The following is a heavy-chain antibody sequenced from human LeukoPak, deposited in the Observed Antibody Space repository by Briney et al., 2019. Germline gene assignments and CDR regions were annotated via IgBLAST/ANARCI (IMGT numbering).Heavy chain of an antibody. CDR1: GVSISSYY. V-gene: IGHV4-59*01. Sequence: SETLSLTCTVAGVSISSYYWSWIRQPPGKGLEWIGYIYYSGSTNYNPSLKSRVRISVDTSRNQFSLKLSSVTAADTAVYYCARGSSLYDYWGQGTLVTVSS. J-gene: IGHJ4*02. CDR3: ARGSSLYDY. D-gene: IGHD6-13*01. CDR2: IYYSGST.